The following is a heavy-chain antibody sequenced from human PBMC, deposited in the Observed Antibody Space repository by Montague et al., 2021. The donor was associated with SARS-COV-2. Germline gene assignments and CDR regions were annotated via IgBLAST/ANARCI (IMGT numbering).Heavy chain of an antibody. CDR2: IIHRGST. D-gene: IGHD3-22*01. CDR1: DGSFSDYS. V-gene: IGHV4-34*01. J-gene: IGHJ4*02. Sequence: SETLSLTCAVYDGSFSDYSWTWIRQPPGKGLEWIGEIIHRGSTNXNPSLKSRVTISVDTSKNQFSLKMTSVTAADTAVYYCARGRQHINMVVVVVTGGEYYFDFWGQGTLVAVSS. CDR3: ARGRQHINMVVVVVTGGEYYFDF.